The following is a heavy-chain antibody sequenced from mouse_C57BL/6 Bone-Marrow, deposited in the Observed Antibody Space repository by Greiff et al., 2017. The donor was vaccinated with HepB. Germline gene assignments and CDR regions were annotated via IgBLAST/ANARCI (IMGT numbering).Heavy chain of an antibody. Sequence: VQLVESGAELARPGASVKLSCKASGYTFTSYGISWVKQRTGQGLEWIGEIYPRSGNTYYNEKFKGKATLTADKSSSTAYMELRSPTSEDSAVYFCARGGLFAYWGQGTLVTVSA. CDR1: GYTFTSYG. CDR3: ARGGLFAY. D-gene: IGHD3-3*01. V-gene: IGHV1-81*01. CDR2: IYPRSGNT. J-gene: IGHJ3*01.